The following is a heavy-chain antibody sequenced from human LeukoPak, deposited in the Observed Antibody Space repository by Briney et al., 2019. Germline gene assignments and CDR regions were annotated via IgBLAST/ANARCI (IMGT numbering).Heavy chain of an antibody. CDR2: ISSGSGTI. CDR1: GFTFSSYA. V-gene: IGHV3-48*01. Sequence: PGGSLRLSCAASGFTFSSYAMSWVRQAPGKGLEWVSYISSGSGTIYYADSVKGRFTISRDNAKNSLNLQMNSLRAEDTAVYYCASHYGSGSYSHYWGQGTLVTVSS. CDR3: ASHYGSGSYSHY. D-gene: IGHD3-10*01. J-gene: IGHJ4*02.